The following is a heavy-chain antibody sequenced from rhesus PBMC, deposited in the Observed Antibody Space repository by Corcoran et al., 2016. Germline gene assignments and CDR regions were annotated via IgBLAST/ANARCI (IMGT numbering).Heavy chain of an antibody. D-gene: IGHD2-15*01. Sequence: QVQLQESGQGLVKPSETLSLTCAVPGGPVSSSNWWSWIRQPPGKGLEWIGYISGSSGSTYYNPSLKSRVTISTDTSKNQFSLKLSSVTAADTAVYYCAREEGYLLRYFDYWGQGVLVTVSS. CDR2: ISGSSGST. V-gene: IGHV4-65*01. CDR3: AREEGYLLRYFDY. J-gene: IGHJ4*01. CDR1: GGPVSSSNW.